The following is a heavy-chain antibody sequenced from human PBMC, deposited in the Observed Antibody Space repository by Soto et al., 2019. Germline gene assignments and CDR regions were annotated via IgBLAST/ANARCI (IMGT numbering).Heavy chain of an antibody. D-gene: IGHD1-20*01. CDR3: ARQSGETYKPMDH. CDR2: INHSGST. J-gene: IGHJ4*02. CDR1: GGSFSGYY. Sequence: SETLSLTCAVYGGSFSGYYWSWIRQPPGKGLEWIGEINHSGSTNYNPSLKSRVTISVDTSKNQFSLKLSSVTAAETAVYYCARQSGETYKPMDHWGQGTLVTVSS. V-gene: IGHV4-34*01.